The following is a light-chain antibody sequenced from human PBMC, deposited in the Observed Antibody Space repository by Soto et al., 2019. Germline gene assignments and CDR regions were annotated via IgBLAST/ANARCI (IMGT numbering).Light chain of an antibody. V-gene: IGKV3-20*01. Sequence: EDVLTQSPGTLSLSTGERATLSCRASQSVSSNLAWYQQKPGQAPRLLIYGASTRATGIPARFSGSGSGTDFTLTISRLEPEDFAVYYWQQYGSSRTFGQGTKVDIK. CDR2: GAS. CDR1: QSVSSN. CDR3: QQYGSSRT. J-gene: IGKJ1*01.